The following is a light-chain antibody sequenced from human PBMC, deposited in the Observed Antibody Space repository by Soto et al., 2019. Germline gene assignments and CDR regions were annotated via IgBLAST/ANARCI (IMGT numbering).Light chain of an antibody. Sequence: EIVLTQSPGTLSLSPGERATLSCRASQSVTGSYLAWYQQKPGQAPSLLIYGASSRATGIPDRFSGRGSGTDFTLTISRLEPEDLAVYYCHQYGSSPGTFGQGTKVEIK. CDR3: HQYGSSPGT. CDR2: GAS. V-gene: IGKV3-20*01. J-gene: IGKJ1*01. CDR1: QSVTGSY.